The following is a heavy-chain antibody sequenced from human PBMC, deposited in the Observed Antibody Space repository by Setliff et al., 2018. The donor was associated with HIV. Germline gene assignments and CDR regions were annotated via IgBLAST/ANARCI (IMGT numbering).Heavy chain of an antibody. CDR3: ARGLSVYSYANVYYYHGMDV. CDR2: FHYSGST. V-gene: IGHV4-59*05. D-gene: IGHD5-18*01. J-gene: IGHJ6*02. CDR1: GFTFSKYSMN. Sequence: GSLRLSCAASGFTFSKYSMNWVRQAPGKGLEWIGSFHYSGSTSYNPSLKSRVAISVDTSKSQFSLKMTPVTAADTAVYYCARGLSVYSYANVYYYHGMDVWGQGTTVTVSS.